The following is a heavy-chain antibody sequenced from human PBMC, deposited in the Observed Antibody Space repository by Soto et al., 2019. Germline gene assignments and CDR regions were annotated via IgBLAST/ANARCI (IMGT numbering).Heavy chain of an antibody. CDR1: GYTFHSYG. CDR2: ISGYNGNT. J-gene: IGHJ5*02. V-gene: IGHV1-18*04. D-gene: IGHD6-19*01. CDR3: AREISSGWASWFDP. Sequence: QVQLVQSGAEVKKPGSSVKVSCKASGYTFHSYGISWVRQAPGQGLEWMGTISGYNGNTNYAQTLQARATMTTDTSPSTAYRELRSLRSDETALYYCAREISSGWASWFDPWGQGTLVTVSS.